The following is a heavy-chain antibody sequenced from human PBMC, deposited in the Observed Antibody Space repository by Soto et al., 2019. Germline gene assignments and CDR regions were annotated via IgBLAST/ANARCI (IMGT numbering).Heavy chain of an antibody. D-gene: IGHD3-3*01. J-gene: IGHJ6*02. V-gene: IGHV1-69*13. CDR2: IIPIFGTA. CDR3: ARALGGRFLEWLSPPGEYYYYGMDV. Sequence: ALVKVSCKASGGTFSSYAISWVRQAPGQGLEWMGGIIPIFGTANYAQKFQGRVTITADESTSTAYMELSSLRSEDTAVYYCARALGGRFLEWLSPPGEYYYYGMDVWGQGTTVTVSS. CDR1: GGTFSSYA.